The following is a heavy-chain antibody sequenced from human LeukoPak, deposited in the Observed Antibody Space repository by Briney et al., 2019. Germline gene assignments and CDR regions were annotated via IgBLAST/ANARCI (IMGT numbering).Heavy chain of an antibody. CDR1: GFRFSVYG. CDR3: ANSEYSTSTRDLNDH. CDR2: IRYDGSNK. J-gene: IGHJ4*02. Sequence: GGSLRLSCVTSGFRFSVYGMHWVRQAPGRGLEWVAFIRYDGSNKLYTDSVKGRFTVSRDNSENTVHLHMSSLRAEDTAVYYCANSEYSTSTRDLNDHWGQGTLVTVSS. V-gene: IGHV3-30*02. D-gene: IGHD6-6*01.